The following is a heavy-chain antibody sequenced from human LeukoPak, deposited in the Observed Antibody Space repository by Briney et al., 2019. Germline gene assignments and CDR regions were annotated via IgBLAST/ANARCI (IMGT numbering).Heavy chain of an antibody. J-gene: IGHJ4*02. CDR2: ISSSSSYT. D-gene: IGHD1-26*01. Sequence: AGGSLRLSCAASGFTFSSYSMNWVRQAPGKGLEWVSSISSSSSYTYYADSVKGRFTISRDNAKNSLYLQMNSLRAEDTAVYYCARVWPFSALDYWGQGTLVTVSS. CDR3: ARVWPFSALDY. CDR1: GFTFSSYS. V-gene: IGHV3-21*01.